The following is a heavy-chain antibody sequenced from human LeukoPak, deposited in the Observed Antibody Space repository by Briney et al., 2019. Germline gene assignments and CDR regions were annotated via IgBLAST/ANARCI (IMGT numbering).Heavy chain of an antibody. J-gene: IGHJ4*02. CDR2: IRYDGSNK. V-gene: IGHV3-30*02. Sequence: GGSLRLSCAASGFTFSSYGMHWVRQAPGRGLEWVAFIRYDGSNKYYADSVKGRFTISRDNSKNTLYLQMNSLRAEDTAIYYCMRERFCSGSSCYSNNNWFDYWGQGTLVTVSS. CDR1: GFTFSSYG. D-gene: IGHD1-1*01. CDR3: MRERFCSGSSCYSNNNWFDY.